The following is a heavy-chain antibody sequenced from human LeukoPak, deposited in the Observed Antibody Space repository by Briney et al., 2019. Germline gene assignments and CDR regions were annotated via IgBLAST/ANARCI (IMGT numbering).Heavy chain of an antibody. J-gene: IGHJ4*02. D-gene: IGHD4-17*01. V-gene: IGHV3-48*04. CDR2: ISDTSITI. CDR3: ATALDYDDSRDY. CDR1: GFTFSSYS. Sequence: GGSLRLSCAASGFTFSSYSMNWVRQAPGKGLEWVSYISDTSITICNADSVKGRFSISRDNAKNSLYLQMNSLRAEDTAVYYCATALDYDDSRDYWGQGTLVTVSS.